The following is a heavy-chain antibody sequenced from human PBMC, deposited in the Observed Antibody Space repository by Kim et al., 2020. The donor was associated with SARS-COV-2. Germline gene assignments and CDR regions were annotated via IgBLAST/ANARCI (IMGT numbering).Heavy chain of an antibody. Sequence: KYNRSLKRRVTKSVDTTKNQFAQKLGFVTAADTAVYYCARGGGYSYGAIDYWGQGTLVTVSS. CDR3: ARGGGYSYGAIDY. D-gene: IGHD5-18*01. V-gene: IGHV4-34*01. J-gene: IGHJ4*02.